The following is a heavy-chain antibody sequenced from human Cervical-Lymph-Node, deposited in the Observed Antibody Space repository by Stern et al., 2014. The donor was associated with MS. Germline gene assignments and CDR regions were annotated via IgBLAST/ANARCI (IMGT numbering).Heavy chain of an antibody. CDR3: ARDYHYYDSSGYYDDAFDI. Sequence: EVQLEESGGGLVKPGGSLRLSCAASGFTFSSYSMHWVRQAPGKGLEWVSSISSSSSYIYYADSVKGRFTISRDNAKNSLYLQMNSLRAEDTAVYYCARDYHYYDSSGYYDDAFDIWGQGTMVTVSS. V-gene: IGHV3-21*01. D-gene: IGHD3-22*01. CDR2: ISSSSSYI. J-gene: IGHJ3*02. CDR1: GFTFSSYS.